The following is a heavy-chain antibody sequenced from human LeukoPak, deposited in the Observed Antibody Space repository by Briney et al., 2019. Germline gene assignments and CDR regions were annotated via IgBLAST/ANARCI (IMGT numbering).Heavy chain of an antibody. V-gene: IGHV1-69*13. D-gene: IGHD3-9*01. CDR3: ARVRDHYDILTGSDY. CDR1: GGTFSSYA. J-gene: IGHJ4*02. Sequence: AASVKVSCKASGGTFSSYATSWVRQAPGQGLEWMGGIIPIFGTANYAQKFQGRVTITADESTSTAYMELSSLRSEDTAVYYCARVRDHYDILTGSDYWGQGTLVTVSS. CDR2: IIPIFGTA.